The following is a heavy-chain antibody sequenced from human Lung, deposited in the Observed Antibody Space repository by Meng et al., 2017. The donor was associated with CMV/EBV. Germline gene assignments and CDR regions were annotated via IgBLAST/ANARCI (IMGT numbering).Heavy chain of an antibody. V-gene: IGHV3-30*02. D-gene: IGHD1-1*01. Sequence: QGPLGESGGGVVQPGGSLRLSCGASGLSTYGMHWVRQVPGKGLEWVAFIWFDGSSKYYADSVKGRFSISRDNSKNTLYLQMNSLRPEDTGVYYCAKDGKSGGYFDYWGQGTLVTVSS. CDR3: AKDGKSGGYFDY. J-gene: IGHJ4*02. CDR2: IWFDGSSK. CDR1: GLSTYG.